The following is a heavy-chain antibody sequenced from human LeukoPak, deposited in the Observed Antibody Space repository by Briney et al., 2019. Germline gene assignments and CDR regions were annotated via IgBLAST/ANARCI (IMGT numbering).Heavy chain of an antibody. D-gene: IGHD6-19*01. CDR2: ISGSGGST. CDR3: AKDGQVSSGWFDY. CDR1: GFTFSSYA. Sequence: GGSLRLSCAASGFTFSSYAMSWVRQAPGKGLEWVSAISGSGGSTYYADSVKGGFTISRDNSKNTLYLQMNSLRAEDTAVYYCAKDGQVSSGWFDYWGQGTLVTVSS. V-gene: IGHV3-23*01. J-gene: IGHJ4*02.